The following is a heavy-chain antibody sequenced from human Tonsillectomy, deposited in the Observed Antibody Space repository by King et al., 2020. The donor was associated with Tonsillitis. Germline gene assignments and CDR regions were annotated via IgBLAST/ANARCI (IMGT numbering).Heavy chain of an antibody. Sequence: VQLVESGGGLVQPGGSLRLSCAASGFTFSSYVMYWVRQAPGKGREWVSAIVGSGGDTSFADAVKGRFTIPRDNSMNTVYLQMNTLRAEDTAVYYCAKLAVRAAVGATGDFWGQGTLVTVSS. J-gene: IGHJ4*02. V-gene: IGHV3-23*04. CDR1: GFTFSSYV. CDR3: AKLAVRAAVGATGDF. D-gene: IGHD6-19*01. CDR2: IVGSGGDT.